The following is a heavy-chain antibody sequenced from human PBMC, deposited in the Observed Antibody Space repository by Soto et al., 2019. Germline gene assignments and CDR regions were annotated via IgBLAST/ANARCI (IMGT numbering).Heavy chain of an antibody. CDR2: VYYTGST. V-gene: IGHV4-59*01. J-gene: IGHJ4*02. D-gene: IGHD6-19*01. CDR1: GGSISGSY. Sequence: SETLSLTCSVSGGSISGSYWSWIRQSPGKGLEWLGYVYYTGSTNYSPSLRSRVSISVDTSKNEFSLRLSSVTAADTAVYFCARSVAVPGEQIDHWGQGTQVTVSS. CDR3: ARSVAVPGEQIDH.